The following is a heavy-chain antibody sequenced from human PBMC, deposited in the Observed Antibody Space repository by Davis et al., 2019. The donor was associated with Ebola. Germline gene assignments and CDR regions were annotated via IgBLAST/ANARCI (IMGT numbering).Heavy chain of an antibody. D-gene: IGHD3-22*01. CDR3: ARSHDNSGYFLHH. J-gene: IGHJ4*02. Sequence: GESLKISCKASLYTFAGYWIGWVRQRLGRGPEWMGIIYFDNSETRYSPSFEGRVTFSADKSVGTAYLQWTSLKASDTAIYYCARSHDNSGYFLHHWGQGTPVTVSS. V-gene: IGHV5-51*01. CDR2: IYFDNSET. CDR1: LYTFAGYW.